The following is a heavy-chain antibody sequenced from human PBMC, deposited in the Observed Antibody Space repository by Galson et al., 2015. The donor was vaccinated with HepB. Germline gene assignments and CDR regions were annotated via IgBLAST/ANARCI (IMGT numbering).Heavy chain of an antibody. D-gene: IGHD5-18*01. Sequence: QSGAEVKKPGESLRISCKGSGYSFTSYWISWVRQMPGKGLEWMGRIDPSDSYTNYSPSFQGHVTISADKSISTAYLQWSSLKASDTAMYYCARRWIQLPSPTGRSYYYGMDVWGQGTTVTVSS. V-gene: IGHV5-10-1*01. CDR2: IDPSDSYT. CDR3: ARRWIQLPSPTGRSYYYGMDV. J-gene: IGHJ6*02. CDR1: GYSFTSYW.